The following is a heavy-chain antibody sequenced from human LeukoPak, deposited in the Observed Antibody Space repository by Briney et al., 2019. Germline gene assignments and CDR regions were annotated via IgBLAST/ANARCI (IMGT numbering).Heavy chain of an antibody. CDR3: ASLDRRNSGYDFEEDY. CDR2: IYYSGST. Sequence: SETLSLTCTVSGGSISSSSYYWGWIRQPPGKGLEWIGSIYYSGSTYYNPPLKSRVTISVDTSKNQFSLKLSSVTAADTAVYYCASLDRRNSGYDFEEDYWGQGTLVTVSS. V-gene: IGHV4-39*01. CDR1: GGSISSSSYY. J-gene: IGHJ4*02. D-gene: IGHD5-12*01.